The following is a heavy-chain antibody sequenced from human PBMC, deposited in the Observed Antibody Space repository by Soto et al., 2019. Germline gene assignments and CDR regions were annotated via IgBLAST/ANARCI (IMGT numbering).Heavy chain of an antibody. J-gene: IGHJ4*02. CDR1: GYSFTSYW. D-gene: IGHD2-21*02. CDR3: ARARRCGGDCYSQDY. V-gene: IGHV5-51*01. Sequence: GESLKISCKGSGYSFTSYWIGWVRQMPGKGLEWMGIIYPGDSGTRYSPSFQGQVTISRDNAKNSLYLQMNSLRAEDTAVYYCARARRCGGDCYSQDYWGQGTLVTVSS. CDR2: IYPGDSGT.